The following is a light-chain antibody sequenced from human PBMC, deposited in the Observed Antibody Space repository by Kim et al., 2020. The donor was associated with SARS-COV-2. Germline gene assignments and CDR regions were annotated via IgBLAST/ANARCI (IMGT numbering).Light chain of an antibody. CDR2: DAS. V-gene: IGKV1-33*01. CDR3: QQYYTDPIT. CDR1: QDIKNY. Sequence: DIQMTQYPSSLPASVGDRVTITCQASQDIKNYLNWYQQKPGEAPKALIYDASNLETGVPSRFSGGGSGTDFSFTISSLQPEDFATYYCQQYYTDPITFGQGTRLVIK. J-gene: IGKJ5*01.